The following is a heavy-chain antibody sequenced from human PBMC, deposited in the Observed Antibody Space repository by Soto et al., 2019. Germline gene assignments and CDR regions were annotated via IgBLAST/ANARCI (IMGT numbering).Heavy chain of an antibody. CDR1: GGCISSGGYD. J-gene: IGHJ5*02. Sequence: PLSLTCTVSGGCISSGGYDWSWIRQHPGKGLEWIGYIYYSGSTYYNPSLKSRVTISVDTSKNQFSMKLSSVTAADTAVYYRGRVAMGVNNWFDPWGQGTLVTLSS. CDR2: IYYSGST. V-gene: IGHV4-31*03. CDR3: GRVAMGVNNWFDP. D-gene: IGHD2-8*01.